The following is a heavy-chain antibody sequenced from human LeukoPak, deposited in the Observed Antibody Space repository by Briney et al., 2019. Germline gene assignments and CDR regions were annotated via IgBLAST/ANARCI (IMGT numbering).Heavy chain of an antibody. CDR1: GFTFSSYA. CDR2: ISGSGGST. D-gene: IGHD6-6*01. J-gene: IGHJ4*02. V-gene: IGHV3-23*01. Sequence: GGSLRLSCAASGFTFSSYAMSWVRQAPGKGLEWVSAISGSGGSTYYADSVKGRFTISRDNSKNTLYLQMNSLRAEDMAVYDCARARGVAARPPGPFDYWGQGTLVTVSS. CDR3: ARARGVAARPPGPFDY.